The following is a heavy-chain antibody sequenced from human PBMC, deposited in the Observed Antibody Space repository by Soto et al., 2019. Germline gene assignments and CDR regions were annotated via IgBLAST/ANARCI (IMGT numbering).Heavy chain of an antibody. V-gene: IGHV5-51*01. CDR2: IYPGDSNA. Sequence: GESMKISCKGSGYSFTSYWIGWARQMPGKGLEWMGIIYPGDSNARYSPSFQGQVTISADNSISTAYLQWSSLKASDTAMYYCARLGVLPYCGGDCYSHFDYWGQGTLVTVSS. J-gene: IGHJ4*02. CDR3: ARLGVLPYCGGDCYSHFDY. CDR1: GYSFTSYW. D-gene: IGHD2-21*02.